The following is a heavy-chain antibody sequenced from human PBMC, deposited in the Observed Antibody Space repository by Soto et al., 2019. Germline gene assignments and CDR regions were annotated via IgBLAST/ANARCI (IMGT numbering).Heavy chain of an antibody. J-gene: IGHJ5*02. D-gene: IGHD1-7*01. CDR2: IYPADSDT. CDR3: ARLVTGTPRTLNWFDP. V-gene: IGHV5-51*01. Sequence: PGESLKISCETSGYSFTSYWIGWVRQMPGKGLEWMGIIYPADSDTRFSPSFQGQVTISADKSISTAYLQWSSLKASDTAMYYCARLVTGTPRTLNWFDPSGQGTVVTFSS. CDR1: GYSFTSYW.